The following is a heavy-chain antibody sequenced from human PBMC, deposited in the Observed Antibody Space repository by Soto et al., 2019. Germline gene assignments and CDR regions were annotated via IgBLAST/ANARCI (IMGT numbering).Heavy chain of an antibody. CDR3: ARVRWDIADKVTFDL. J-gene: IGHJ2*01. CDR2: ISYDGSNK. CDR1: GFTFSSYA. Sequence: QVQLVESGGGVVQPGRSLRLSCAASGFTFSSYAMHWVRQAPGKGLEWVAVISYDGSNKYYADSVKGRFTISRDNSKNTLYLQMNSLRAEDTAVYYCARVRWDIADKVTFDLWGRGTLVTVSS. D-gene: IGHD5-12*01. V-gene: IGHV3-30-3*01.